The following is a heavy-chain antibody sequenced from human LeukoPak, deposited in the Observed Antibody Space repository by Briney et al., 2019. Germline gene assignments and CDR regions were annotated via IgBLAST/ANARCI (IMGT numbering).Heavy chain of an antibody. CDR1: GFTFSTYA. CDR3: ARERWVPGIAAADAMDV. D-gene: IGHD6-13*01. V-gene: IGHV3-30*04. CDR2: ISYDGSNK. Sequence: GGSLRLSCAASGFTFSTYAIHWVRQAPGKGLEWVAVISYDGSNKYYADSVKGRFTISRDNSKNTLYLQMNSLRAEDTAVYYCARERWVPGIAAADAMDVWGKGTTVTVSS. J-gene: IGHJ6*03.